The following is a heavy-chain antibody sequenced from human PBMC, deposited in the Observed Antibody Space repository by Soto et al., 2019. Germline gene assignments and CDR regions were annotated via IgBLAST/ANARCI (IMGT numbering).Heavy chain of an antibody. CDR2: ISYDGSNK. D-gene: IGHD3-22*01. V-gene: IGHV3-30-3*01. Sequence: QVQLVESGGGVVQPGRSLRLSCAASGFTFSSYAMHWVRQAPGKGLEWVAVISYDGSNKYYADSVKGRFTISRDNSKNTLYLQMNSLRAEDTAVYYCERWDHGEYYDSSGYYGPLDDYWGQGTLVTVSS. J-gene: IGHJ4*02. CDR3: ERWDHGEYYDSSGYYGPLDDY. CDR1: GFTFSSYA.